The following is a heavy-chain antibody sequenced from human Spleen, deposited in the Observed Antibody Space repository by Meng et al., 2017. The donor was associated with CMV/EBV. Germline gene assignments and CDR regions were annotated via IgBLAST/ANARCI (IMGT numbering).Heavy chain of an antibody. CDR1: GYTFTSYA. CDR2: INTNTGNP. D-gene: IGHD3-22*01. J-gene: IGHJ4*02. V-gene: IGHV7-4-1*02. Sequence: TGYTFTSYAMNWVRQAAGQGLEWMGWINTNTGNPTYAQGFTGRFVFSLDTSVSTAYLQISSLKAEDTAVYYCARDGDSSGYYLGADYWGQGTLVTVSS. CDR3: ARDGDSSGYYLGADY.